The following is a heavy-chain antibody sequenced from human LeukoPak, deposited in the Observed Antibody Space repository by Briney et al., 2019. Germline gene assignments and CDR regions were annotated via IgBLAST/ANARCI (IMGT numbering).Heavy chain of an antibody. CDR2: VNHSGST. J-gene: IGHJ6*03. CDR3: ARGHRASYGSGWRYYMDV. D-gene: IGHD5-18*01. V-gene: IGHV4-34*01. CDR1: GGSFSGYY. Sequence: SETLSLTCAVYGGSFSGYYWSWIRQPPGKGLEWIGEVNHSGSTNYNPSLKSRVTISVDTSKNQFSLKLSSVTAADTAVYYCARGHRASYGSGWRYYMDVWGKGTTVTVSS.